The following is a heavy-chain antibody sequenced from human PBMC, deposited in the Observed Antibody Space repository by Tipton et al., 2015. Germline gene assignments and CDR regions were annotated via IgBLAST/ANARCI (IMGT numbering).Heavy chain of an antibody. D-gene: IGHD3-22*01. J-gene: IGHJ4*02. CDR2: LSGSSGGT. CDR3: VKDGYYYDDSGYSPLDY. CDR1: GFTFSTYA. V-gene: IGHV3-23*01. Sequence: SLRLSCAASGFTFSTYAMTWVRQAPGKGLEWVSVLSGSSGGTFYADSVKGRFTISRDTSKNTLYLQMSSLRAEDTAVYYCVKDGYYYDDSGYSPLDYWGQGTLVTVSS.